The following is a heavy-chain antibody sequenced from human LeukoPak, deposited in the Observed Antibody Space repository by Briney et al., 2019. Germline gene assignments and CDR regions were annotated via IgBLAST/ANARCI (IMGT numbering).Heavy chain of an antibody. Sequence: SETLSLTCAVYGGSFSGYYWSWLRQPPGKGLEWIGEINHSGSTNYNPSLKSRVTISVDTSKNQFSLKLSSVTAADTAVYYCARNGDRVPAAAGPFDPWGQGTLVTVSS. CDR2: INHSGST. J-gene: IGHJ5*02. CDR3: ARNGDRVPAAAGPFDP. D-gene: IGHD6-13*01. V-gene: IGHV4-34*01. CDR1: GGSFSGYY.